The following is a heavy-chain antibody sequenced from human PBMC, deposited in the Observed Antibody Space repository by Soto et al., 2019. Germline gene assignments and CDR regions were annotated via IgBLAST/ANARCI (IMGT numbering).Heavy chain of an antibody. J-gene: IGHJ4*02. CDR1: GDSITSNSHY. V-gene: IGHV4-39*01. D-gene: IGHD6-6*01. CDR2: IYYDGNT. CDR3: ARSSIEPRVFMYPFDS. Sequence: SGTPSPTSTFSGDSITSNSHYLGWIPPPPGKGLECIANIYYDGNTYYNPSLKSRVAISLDTSKNQFSLRLNSVTAADTAVYYCARSSIEPRVFMYPFDSWGQGTLVTVSS.